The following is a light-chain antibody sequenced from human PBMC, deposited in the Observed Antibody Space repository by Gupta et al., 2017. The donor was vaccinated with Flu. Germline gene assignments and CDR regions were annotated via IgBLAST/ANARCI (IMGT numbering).Light chain of an antibody. Sequence: VLTPSPATLSLSPGERAPLPFRASHSVKGALAWYQQKPGQAPRLLIYDASNRATGIPVKFSGSGSGTDFTLTISNLEPEDFAVYDSQQSADWPLTFGGGTKVEIK. CDR3: QQSADWPLT. CDR1: HSVKGA. J-gene: IGKJ4*01. CDR2: DAS. V-gene: IGKV3-11*01.